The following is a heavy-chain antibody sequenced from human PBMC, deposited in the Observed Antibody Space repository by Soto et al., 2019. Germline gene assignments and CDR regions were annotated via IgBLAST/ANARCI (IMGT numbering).Heavy chain of an antibody. V-gene: IGHV3-23*01. D-gene: IGHD3-22*01. CDR3: AKGRSISMIVVATLFDY. CDR1: GFTFSSYA. Sequence: PGGSLRLSCAASGFTFSSYAMSWVRQAPGKGLEWVSAISGGGVNTYYADSVKGRFTISRDNSKNMLYLQMNSLRAEDTAVYYCAKGRSISMIVVATLFDYWGQGTPVTVSS. CDR2: ISGGGVNT. J-gene: IGHJ4*02.